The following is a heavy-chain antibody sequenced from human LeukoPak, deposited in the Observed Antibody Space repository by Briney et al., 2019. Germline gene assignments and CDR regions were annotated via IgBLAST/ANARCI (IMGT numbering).Heavy chain of an antibody. CDR1: GYTFTSYG. Sequence: ASVKVSCKASGYTFTSYGISWVRQAPGQGLEWMGWISAYNGNTNYAQKLQGRVTMTTDTSTSTAYMELRSLRSDDTAVYYCARDRSSSWYGAYYYHGMDVWGQGTTVTVSS. CDR2: ISAYNGNT. CDR3: ARDRSSSWYGAYYYHGMDV. V-gene: IGHV1-18*01. J-gene: IGHJ6*02. D-gene: IGHD6-13*01.